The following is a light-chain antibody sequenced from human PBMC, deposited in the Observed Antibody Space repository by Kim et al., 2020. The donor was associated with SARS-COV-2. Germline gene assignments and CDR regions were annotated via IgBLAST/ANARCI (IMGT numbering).Light chain of an antibody. CDR1: QSIISY. CDR2: DAS. CDR3: QQRTSGPPH. Sequence: ETVLTQSPATLTLSPGEKATLSCRARQSIISYLSWCQQKPGQAPRLPIYDASNRATGIPSRFSGSGSGKDLNRTSSSLEHEDSAVYYCQQRTSGPPHFGQGTRLEIK. J-gene: IGKJ5*01. V-gene: IGKV3-11*01.